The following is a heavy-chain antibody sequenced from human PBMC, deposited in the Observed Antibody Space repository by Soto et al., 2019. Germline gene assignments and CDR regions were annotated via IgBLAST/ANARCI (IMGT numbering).Heavy chain of an antibody. V-gene: IGHV3-9*01. J-gene: IGHJ4*02. CDR3: VRDMVAGGADY. Sequence: EVQLVESGGDLVQPGRSLRLSCAASGLSFENYAMHWVRQPPGKGLEWVSGIYWNSARIGYADSVKGRFTISRDNTKNSLYLQMNSLRVEDTALYYRVRDMVAGGADYWGQGTLVSVSS. CDR1: GLSFENYA. CDR2: IYWNSARI. D-gene: IGHD2-15*01.